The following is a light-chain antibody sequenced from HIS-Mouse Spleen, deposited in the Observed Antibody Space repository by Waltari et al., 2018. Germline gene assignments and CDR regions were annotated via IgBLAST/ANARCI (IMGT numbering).Light chain of an antibody. V-gene: IGLV2-23*01. Sequence: QSALTQPASVSGSPGQSITISCTGTSSDVGSYNLVSWYPQHPGKAPKLMIYEGSKRPSGVSKRFSGSKSGNTASLTISGLQAEDEADYYCCSYAGSSTWVFGGGTKLTVL. CDR1: SSDVGSYNL. J-gene: IGLJ3*02. CDR3: CSYAGSSTWV. CDR2: EGS.